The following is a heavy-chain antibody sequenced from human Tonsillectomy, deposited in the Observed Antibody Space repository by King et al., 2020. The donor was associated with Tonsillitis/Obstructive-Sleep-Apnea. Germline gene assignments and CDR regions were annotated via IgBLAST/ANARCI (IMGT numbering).Heavy chain of an antibody. Sequence: VQLQQWGAGLLKPSETLSLTCAVYGGSFSGYYWSWIRQPPGKGLEWIGEINHSGSTNYNPSLKSRVTISVDTSKNQFSLKLSSVTAADTAVYYCARGGRGGTGVSPPPYYFDYWGQGTLVTVSS. CDR2: INHSGST. D-gene: IGHD2-8*02. CDR3: ARGGRGGTGVSPPPYYFDY. CDR1: GGSFSGYY. J-gene: IGHJ4*02. V-gene: IGHV4-34*01.